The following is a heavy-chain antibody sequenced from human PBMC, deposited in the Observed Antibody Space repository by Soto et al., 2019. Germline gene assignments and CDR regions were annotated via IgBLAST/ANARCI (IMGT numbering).Heavy chain of an antibody. D-gene: IGHD2-15*01. J-gene: IGHJ4*02. CDR2: IRSKAYGGTT. CDR3: TRRRYCSGGSCKSFDY. Sequence: GGSLRLSCTASGFTFGDYAMSWFRQAPGKGLEWVGFIRSKAYGGTTEYAASVKGRFTISRDDSKSIAYLQMNSLKTEDTAVYYCTRRRYCSGGSCKSFDYWGQGTLVTVSS. CDR1: GFTFGDYA. V-gene: IGHV3-49*03.